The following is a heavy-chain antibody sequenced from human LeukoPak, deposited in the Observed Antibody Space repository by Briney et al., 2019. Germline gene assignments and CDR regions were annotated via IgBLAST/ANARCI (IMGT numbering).Heavy chain of an antibody. CDR2: ITGSGDGT. J-gene: IGHJ4*02. D-gene: IGHD3-10*01. V-gene: IGHV3-23*01. CDR1: GFTFSSYA. CDR3: VKGFVHPTYYYEY. Sequence: GGSLTLSCAASGFTFSSYAMMWVRQAPGKRLEWVSSITGSGDGTYYADSVRGRFTISRDNSENTLYLQLNSLRAEDTAVYFCVKGFVHPTYYYEYWGQGTLVTVSS.